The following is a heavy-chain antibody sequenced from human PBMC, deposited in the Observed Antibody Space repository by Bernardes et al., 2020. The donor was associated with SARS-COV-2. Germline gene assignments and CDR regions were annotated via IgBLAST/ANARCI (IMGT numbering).Heavy chain of an antibody. Sequence: GGSLRLSCVASGFTFSSYGMHWVRQAPGKGLEWVAVISYDGSNKYYADSVKGRFTISRDNSKNTLYLQMNSLRAEDTAVYYCAKDGEFYYYDSSGYGSWVDYWGQGTLVTVSS. CDR3: AKDGEFYYYDSSGYGSWVDY. V-gene: IGHV3-30*18. CDR1: GFTFSSYG. D-gene: IGHD3-22*01. CDR2: ISYDGSNK. J-gene: IGHJ4*02.